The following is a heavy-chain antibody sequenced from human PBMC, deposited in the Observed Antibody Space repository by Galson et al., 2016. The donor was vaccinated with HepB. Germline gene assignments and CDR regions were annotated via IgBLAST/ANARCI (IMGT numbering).Heavy chain of an antibody. Sequence: SLRLSCAASGFIFKDYGMHWVRQAPGKGLEWVAVIYFDGSLKYYADSVKGRFSISRDNSKTTLYLQMNSLRAEDTAVYYCARDQSVDCDSASWDSQFDNWGQGTLVTVSS. CDR2: IYFDGSLK. D-gene: IGHD2-2*01. CDR1: GFIFKDYG. J-gene: IGHJ4*02. V-gene: IGHV3-33*01. CDR3: ARDQSVDCDSASWDSQFDN.